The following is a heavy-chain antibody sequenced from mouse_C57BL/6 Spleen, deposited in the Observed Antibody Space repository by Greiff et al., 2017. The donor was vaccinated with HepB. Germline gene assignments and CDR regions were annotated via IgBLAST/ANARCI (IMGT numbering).Heavy chain of an antibody. D-gene: IGHD1-1*01. CDR2: IYPGDGST. V-gene: IGHV1-82*01. J-gene: IGHJ4*01. Sequence: VQLQQSGPELVKPGASVKISCKASGYAFSSSWMNWVKQRPGKGLEWIGRIYPGDGSTNYNGKFKGKATLTADKSSSPAYMELSSLTSEDSAVSFCARGATVVATGTMDYWSQGTSVTVSS. CDR3: ARGATVVATGTMDY. CDR1: GYAFSSSW.